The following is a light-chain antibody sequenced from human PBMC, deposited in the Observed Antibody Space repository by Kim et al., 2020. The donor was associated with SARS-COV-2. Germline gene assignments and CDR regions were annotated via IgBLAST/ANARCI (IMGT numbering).Light chain of an antibody. Sequence: ELTQPPSASGTPGQRVTISCSGSSSNIGRYGANWYQQLPGTAPKLLIYKNNQRPSGVPDRFSGSRSGTSASLAISGLQSEDEADYYCAAWDDSMNERVFGGGTQLTVL. J-gene: IGLJ3*02. V-gene: IGLV1-44*01. CDR1: SSNIGRYG. CDR2: KNN. CDR3: AAWDDSMNERV.